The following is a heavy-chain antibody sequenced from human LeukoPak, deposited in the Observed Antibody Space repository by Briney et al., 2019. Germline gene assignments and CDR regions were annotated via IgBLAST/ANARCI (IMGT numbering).Heavy chain of an antibody. J-gene: IGHJ4*02. CDR1: GFTFSSYA. Sequence: RAGGSLRLSCAASGFTFSSYAMSWVRQAPGKGLEWVSAISGSGGSTYYADSVKGRFTISRDNSKNTLYLQMNSLRAEDTAVYYCARDSGAGRQWLDYWGQGTLVTVSS. D-gene: IGHD6-19*01. CDR3: ARDSGAGRQWLDY. CDR2: ISGSGGST. V-gene: IGHV3-23*01.